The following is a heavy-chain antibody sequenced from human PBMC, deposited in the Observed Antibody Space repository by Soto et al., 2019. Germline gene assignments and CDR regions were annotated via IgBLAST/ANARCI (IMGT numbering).Heavy chain of an antibody. J-gene: IGHJ4*02. CDR2: IYHSGST. D-gene: IGHD6-6*01. CDR1: GGSISSSNW. Sequence: QVQLQESGPGLVKPSGTLSLTCAVSGGSISSSNWWSWVRQPPGKGLEWIGEIYHSGSTNYNPSLTSRAXXSXDXXKNQFSLKLSSVTAADTAVYYCARSIAARPSPFDYWGQGTLVTVSS. CDR3: ARSIAARPSPFDY. V-gene: IGHV4-4*02.